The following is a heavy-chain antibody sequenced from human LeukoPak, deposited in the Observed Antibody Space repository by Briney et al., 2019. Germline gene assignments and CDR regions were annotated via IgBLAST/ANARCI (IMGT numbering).Heavy chain of an antibody. CDR2: ISGSGGST. CDR1: GFTFSSYA. J-gene: IGHJ4*02. CDR3: AKNPWDYYDSSGYMPDY. Sequence: GGSLRLSCAASGFTFSSYAMSWVRQAPGKGLEWVSAISGSGGSTYYADSVKGRFTISRDNSKNTLYLQMNSLRAEDTAVYYCAKNPWDYYDSSGYMPDYWGQGTLVTVSS. V-gene: IGHV3-23*01. D-gene: IGHD3-22*01.